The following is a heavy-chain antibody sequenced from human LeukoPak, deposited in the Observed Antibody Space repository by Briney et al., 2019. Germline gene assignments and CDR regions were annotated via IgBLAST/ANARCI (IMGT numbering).Heavy chain of an antibody. J-gene: IGHJ4*02. CDR2: ISANNGDT. CDR1: GYAFTRYG. CDR3: ASALGIGGYYFDY. D-gene: IGHD7-27*01. V-gene: IGHV1-18*01. Sequence: ASVKVSCKASGYAFTRYGISWVRQAPGQGLEWMGWISANNGDTDYAQSLQGRVTMTRDTSTSTVYMELSSLRSEDTAVYYCASALGIGGYYFDYWGQGTLVTVSS.